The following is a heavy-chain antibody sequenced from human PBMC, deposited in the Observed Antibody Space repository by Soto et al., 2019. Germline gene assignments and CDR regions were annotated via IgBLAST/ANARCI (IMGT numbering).Heavy chain of an antibody. CDR1: GGSISTSNW. Sequence: SETLSLTCAVSGGSISTSNWWSWVRQPPGKGLEWIGEVYHSGSTNYNPSFKSRVAISVDTSKNQFSLKLSSVTAADTAVYYRARERSGYDLFDYWGQGTLVTVSS. CDR3: ARERSGYDLFDY. V-gene: IGHV4-4*02. CDR2: VYHSGST. J-gene: IGHJ4*02. D-gene: IGHD5-12*01.